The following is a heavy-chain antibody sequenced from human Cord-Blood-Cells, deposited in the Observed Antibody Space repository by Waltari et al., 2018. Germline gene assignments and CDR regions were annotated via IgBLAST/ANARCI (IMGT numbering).Heavy chain of an antibody. CDR1: GGSFSGYY. CDR3: ARIRYSGSYYYYYGMDV. Sequence: QVQLQQWGAGLLKPSETLSLTCAVYGGSFSGYYWSWIRQPPGKGLEWIGEINHSGSTNYNPSLKRRVTISVDTSKNQFSLKLSSVTAADTAVYYCARIRYSGSYYYYYGMDVWGQGTTVTVSS. D-gene: IGHD1-26*01. CDR2: INHSGST. J-gene: IGHJ6*02. V-gene: IGHV4-34*01.